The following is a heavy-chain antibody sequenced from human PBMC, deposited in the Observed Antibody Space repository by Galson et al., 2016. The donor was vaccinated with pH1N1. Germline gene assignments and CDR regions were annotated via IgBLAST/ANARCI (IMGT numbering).Heavy chain of an antibody. Sequence: LSLTCTVSGGSVSNNYYSWIRQSPGKGLEWIAYIYYNGNTKYNPSLRSRVTISLDTSKNQVSLNLTSVTAADTAIYYCAKEGASRSAGYFESWGQGALVTVSS. D-gene: IGHD1-26*01. CDR2: IYYNGNT. CDR3: AKEGASRSAGYFES. J-gene: IGHJ4*02. V-gene: IGHV4-59*02. CDR1: GGSVSNNY.